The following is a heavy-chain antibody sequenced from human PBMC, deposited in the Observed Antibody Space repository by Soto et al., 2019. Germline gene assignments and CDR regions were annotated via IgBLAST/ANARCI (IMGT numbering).Heavy chain of an antibody. D-gene: IGHD3-9*01. CDR1: GFTFSSYA. CDR2: ISGSGGST. Sequence: GGSLRLSCAASGFTFSSYARSWVRQAPGKGLEWVSAISGSGGSTYYADSVKGRFTISRDNSKNTLYLQMNSLRAEDMAVYYCAREGSGWLSYYYYYYGMDVWGQGTTVTVSS. J-gene: IGHJ6*02. CDR3: AREGSGWLSYYYYYYGMDV. V-gene: IGHV3-23*01.